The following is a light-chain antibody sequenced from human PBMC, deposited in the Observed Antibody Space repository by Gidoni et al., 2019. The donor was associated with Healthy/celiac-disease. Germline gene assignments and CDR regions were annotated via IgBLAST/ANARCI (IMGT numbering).Light chain of an antibody. CDR3: MQDLQTPAT. CDR2: LGS. CDR1: QSLLHSNGSNF. J-gene: IGKJ4*01. Sequence: DIVMTQSPLSLPVTPGEPASISCRSSQSLLHSNGSNFLDWYLQTPGQSPQLLLELGSNRASGVPDRLSGSGSGTDFTLKISRVEAEDVGVYYCMQDLQTPATFGGGTKVEIK. V-gene: IGKV2-28*01.